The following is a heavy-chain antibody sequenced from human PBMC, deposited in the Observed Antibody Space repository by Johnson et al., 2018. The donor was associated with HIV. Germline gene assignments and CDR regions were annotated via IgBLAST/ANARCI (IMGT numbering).Heavy chain of an antibody. V-gene: IGHV3-30*18. CDR1: GFTFSSYG. Sequence: QVQLVESGGGVVQPGRSLRLSCAASGFTFSSYGMHWVRQAPGKGLEWVAVISYDGSNKYYADSVKGRFTISRDNSKNTRYLQMNSLRAEDTAVYYCAKGGPDAFDIWGQGTMVTVSS. D-gene: IGHD1-26*01. J-gene: IGHJ3*02. CDR2: ISYDGSNK. CDR3: AKGGPDAFDI.